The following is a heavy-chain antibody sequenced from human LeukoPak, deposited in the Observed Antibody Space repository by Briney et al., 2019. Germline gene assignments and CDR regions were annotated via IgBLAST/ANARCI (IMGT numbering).Heavy chain of an antibody. CDR1: GFTFSSYA. CDR2: ISGSGGST. D-gene: IGHD6-19*01. Sequence: GGSLRLSCAASGFTFSSYAMSWVRQAPGNRLEWVSAISGSGGSTYYADSVKGRFTISRDNSKNTLYLQMNSLRAEDTAVYYCAKRKWLVIGMDVWGQGTTVTVSS. V-gene: IGHV3-23*01. CDR3: AKRKWLVIGMDV. J-gene: IGHJ6*02.